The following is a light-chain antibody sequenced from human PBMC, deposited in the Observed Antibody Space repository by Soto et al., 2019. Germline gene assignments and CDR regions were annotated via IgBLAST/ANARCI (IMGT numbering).Light chain of an antibody. CDR2: DAS. CDR3: QQYNSYSL. V-gene: IGKV1-5*01. CDR1: QSISSY. J-gene: IGKJ4*01. Sequence: DIQMTQSPSSLSASVGDRVTITCRASQSISSYLNWYQQKPGKAPKLLIYDASSLESGVPSRFSGSGSGTEFTLTISSLQPDDFATYYCQQYNSYSLFGGGTKVDNK.